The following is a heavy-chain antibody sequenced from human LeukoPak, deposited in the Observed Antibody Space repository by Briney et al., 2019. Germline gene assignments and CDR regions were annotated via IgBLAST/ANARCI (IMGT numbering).Heavy chain of an antibody. CDR3: ARDFSGTGYSSGWPLDY. CDR2: INPNGGGT. J-gene: IGHJ4*02. V-gene: IGHV1-2*02. D-gene: IGHD6-19*01. CDR1: GYTFTGYY. Sequence: VASVKVSCKASGYTFTGYYMHWVRQAPGQGLEWRGWINPNGGGTNYAQKFQGRVTMTRDTSISTAYMELSRLRSDDTAVYYCARDFSGTGYSSGWPLDYWGQGTLVTVSS.